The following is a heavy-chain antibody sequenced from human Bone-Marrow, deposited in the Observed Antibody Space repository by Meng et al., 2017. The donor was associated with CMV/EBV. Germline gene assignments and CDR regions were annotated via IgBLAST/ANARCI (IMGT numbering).Heavy chain of an antibody. J-gene: IGHJ6*02. CDR2: INPNSGGT. V-gene: IGHV1-2*06. Sequence: ASVKVSCKASGYTFTGYYMHWVRQAPGQGRQWMGRINPNSGGTNFAQKFQGRVTMTRDTSISTAYMELNRLTSDDTAVYYCGRDWRPGSSTKVYGMDVWGQGTTVTVSS. CDR1: GYTFTGYY. D-gene: IGHD2-2*01. CDR3: GRDWRPGSSTKVYGMDV.